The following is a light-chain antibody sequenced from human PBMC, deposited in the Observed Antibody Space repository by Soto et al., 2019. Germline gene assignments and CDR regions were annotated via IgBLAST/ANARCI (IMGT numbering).Light chain of an antibody. CDR3: QQYGSSPPWT. J-gene: IGKJ1*01. CDR2: GAS. Sequence: EIVLTQSPGTLSLSPGERATLSCRASQSVSNSYLAGYQQKPGQAPRLLIYGASSRATGIPDRFSGSGSGTDFTLTISRLEPEDCAVYYCQQYGSSPPWTFGQGTKVESK. V-gene: IGKV3-20*01. CDR1: QSVSNSY.